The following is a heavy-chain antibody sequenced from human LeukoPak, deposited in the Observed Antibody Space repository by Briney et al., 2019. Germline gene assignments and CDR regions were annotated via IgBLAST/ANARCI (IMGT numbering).Heavy chain of an antibody. J-gene: IGHJ3*02. CDR3: ATDNDVAFDI. CDR2: ISGSGGST. CDR1: GFTLSSYA. Sequence: GGSLRLSCEVSGFTLSSYAMSWVRQAPGKGLEWVSTISGSGGSTYYADSVKGRFTISRDNSKSTLYLQMNSLRAEDTAVYYCATDNDVAFDIWGQGTMVTVSS. V-gene: IGHV3-23*01. D-gene: IGHD2-15*01.